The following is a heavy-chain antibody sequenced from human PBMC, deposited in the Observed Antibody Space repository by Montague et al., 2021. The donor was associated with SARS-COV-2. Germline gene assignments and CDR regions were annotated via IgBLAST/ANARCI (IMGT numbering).Heavy chain of an antibody. CDR1: GFSLSTSGMC. D-gene: IGHD6-19*01. CDR2: IDXDDDK. CDR3: AREYSSGVYFDY. J-gene: IGHJ4*02. Sequence: VKPTQTLTLTCTFSGFSLSTSGMCVSWIRQPPGKSLEWLARIDXDDDKYYSTSLKTRLTISKDTSKNQVVLTMTNMDPVDTATYYCAREYSSGVYFDYWGQGTLVTVSS. V-gene: IGHV2-70*11.